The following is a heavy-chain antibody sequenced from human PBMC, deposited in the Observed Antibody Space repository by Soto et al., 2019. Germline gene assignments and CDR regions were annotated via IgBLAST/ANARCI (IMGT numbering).Heavy chain of an antibody. D-gene: IGHD3-10*01. J-gene: IGHJ4*02. V-gene: IGHV3-23*01. Sequence: EVQLLEAGGGWVQPGGSLRLSCAASGFTFNYYGMSWVRQAPGKGLAWVSIVTGNGDITYYTDPGKGRFTISRDNSKNVVWLQINSLRAEATAVYYCAPSHCGEMDWGQGVLVPVSS. CDR2: VTGNGDIT. CDR1: GFTFNYYG. CDR3: APSHCGEMD.